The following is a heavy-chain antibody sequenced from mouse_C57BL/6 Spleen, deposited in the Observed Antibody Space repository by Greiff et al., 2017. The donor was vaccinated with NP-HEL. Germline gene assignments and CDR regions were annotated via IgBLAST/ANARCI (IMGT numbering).Heavy chain of an antibody. CDR2: IWGDGST. Sequence: VQGVESGPGLVSPSQSLSITCAVSGFSLTSYGVSWVRQPPGKGLEWLGVIWGDGSTNYHSALISRLSISKDNSKSQVFLKLNSLQTDDTATYYCANYGSSYGFAYWGQGTLVTVSA. V-gene: IGHV2-3*01. D-gene: IGHD1-1*01. CDR1: GFSLTSYG. CDR3: ANYGSSYGFAY. J-gene: IGHJ3*01.